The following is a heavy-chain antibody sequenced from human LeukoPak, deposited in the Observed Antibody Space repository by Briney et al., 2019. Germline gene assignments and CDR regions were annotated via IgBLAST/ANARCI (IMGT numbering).Heavy chain of an antibody. CDR1: GGSISSYY. V-gene: IGHV4-59*01. CDR3: ARVHRLVPGPFHI. D-gene: IGHD6-6*01. CDR2: IYYSGST. J-gene: IGHJ3*02. Sequence: SETLSLTCTVSGGSISSYYWSWIRQPPGKGLEWIGYIYYSGSTNYNPSLKSRVTISVDTSKNQFSLNLRSVTAADTAVFYCARVHRLVPGPFHIWGQGTMVIVSS.